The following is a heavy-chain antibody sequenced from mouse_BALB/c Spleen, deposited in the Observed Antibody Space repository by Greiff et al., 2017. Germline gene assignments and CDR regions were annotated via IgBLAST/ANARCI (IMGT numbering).Heavy chain of an antibody. CDR1: GFNIKDTY. CDR2: IDPANGNT. CDR3: AFLPYYLDY. J-gene: IGHJ2*01. V-gene: IGHV14-3*02. Sequence: EVKLVESGAELVKPGASVKLSCTASGFNIKDTYMHWVKQRPEQGLEWIGRIDPANGNTKYDPKFQGKATITADTSSNTAYLQLSSLTSEDTAVYYCAFLPYYLDYWGQGTTLTVSS.